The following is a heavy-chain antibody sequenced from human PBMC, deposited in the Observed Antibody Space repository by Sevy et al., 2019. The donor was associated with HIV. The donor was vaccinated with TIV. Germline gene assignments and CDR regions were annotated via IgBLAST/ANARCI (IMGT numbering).Heavy chain of an antibody. Sequence: SETLSLTCTVSSGSISSTSYYWGWIRQPPGKGLEWIGNIYYNGNTSYNPSLKSRVTISADTSKSQFSLKFTSVTAADTAIYYCARQHGAAARLDYWGPGTLVTVSS. D-gene: IGHD6-13*01. CDR2: IYYNGNT. J-gene: IGHJ4*02. CDR1: SGSISSTSYY. V-gene: IGHV4-39*01. CDR3: ARQHGAAARLDY.